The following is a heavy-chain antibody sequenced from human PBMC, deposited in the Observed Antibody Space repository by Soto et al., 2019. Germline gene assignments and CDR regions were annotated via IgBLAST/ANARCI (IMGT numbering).Heavy chain of an antibody. CDR3: ARDRWSDSSGYYYESAY. J-gene: IGHJ4*02. V-gene: IGHV1-69*01. CDR1: GGTFSNYG. CDR2: IIPILGST. Sequence: QVQLVQSGAEVKMPGSSVKVSCKASGGTFSNYGISWVRQAPGQGLEWMGGIIPILGSTKSAQGFQGRVTFTADESTTTAYMELSSLTSEDTAVYYCARDRWSDSSGYYYESAYWGQGTLVTVSS. D-gene: IGHD3-22*01.